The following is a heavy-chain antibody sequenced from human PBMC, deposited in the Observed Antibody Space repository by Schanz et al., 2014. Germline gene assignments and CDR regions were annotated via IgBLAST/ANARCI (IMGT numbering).Heavy chain of an antibody. Sequence: EVQLLESGGGLVQPGGSLRLSCASSGFSFTTYAMSWVRQAPGKGLEYVSSISSKGDMTFYGNSVKGRFTISRDNSKNTLYLQMNGLRGEDTAVYYCAKDLDANYFDYWGQGILVTVSS. CDR3: AKDLDANYFDY. V-gene: IGHV3-64*01. CDR2: ISSKGDMT. J-gene: IGHJ4*02. D-gene: IGHD1-1*01. CDR1: GFSFTTYA.